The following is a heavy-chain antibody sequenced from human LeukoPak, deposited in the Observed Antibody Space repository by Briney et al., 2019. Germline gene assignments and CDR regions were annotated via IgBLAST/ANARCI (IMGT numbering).Heavy chain of an antibody. Sequence: RRAPGNGKKRSSAISGSGGSTYYADSVKGRFTISRDNSKNALYLQMNSLRAEDTAVYYCAKSGGSSGWDFDYWGQGTLVTVSS. V-gene: IGHV3-23*01. D-gene: IGHD3-22*01. J-gene: IGHJ4*02. CDR2: ISGSGGST. CDR3: AKSGGSSGWDFDY.